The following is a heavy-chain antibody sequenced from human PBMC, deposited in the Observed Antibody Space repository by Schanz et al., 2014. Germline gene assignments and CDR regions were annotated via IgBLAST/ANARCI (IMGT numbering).Heavy chain of an antibody. CDR2: ISIRSAFV. CDR3: VKIGYTHWSLDD. Sequence: EVQLVESGGGLVKPGGSLRLSCVGSGFSFTTYSMNWVRQAPGKGLEWVSSISIRSAFVYYADSVKGRFTISRDNAKNSHYLQMNSLRVEDTAVFYCVKIGYTHWSLDDWGQGILVTVSS. D-gene: IGHD6-13*01. CDR1: GFSFTTYS. V-gene: IGHV3-21*02. J-gene: IGHJ4*02.